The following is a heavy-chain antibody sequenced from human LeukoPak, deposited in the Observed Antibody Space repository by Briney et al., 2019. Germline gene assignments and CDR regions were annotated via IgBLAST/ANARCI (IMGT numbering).Heavy chain of an antibody. CDR1: GYTFTDSY. V-gene: IGHV1-46*01. CDR2: IDPGGGNT. Sequence: GASVKVSCKASGYTFTDSYVHWVRQAPGQVLEWMGLIDPGGGNTNYAQNLQGRVTLTRDTSTSTLYMELSSLRSEDTAIYYCARIRDGYNDAYDLWGQGTVVTVPS. CDR3: ARIRDGYNDAYDL. J-gene: IGHJ3*01. D-gene: IGHD5-24*01.